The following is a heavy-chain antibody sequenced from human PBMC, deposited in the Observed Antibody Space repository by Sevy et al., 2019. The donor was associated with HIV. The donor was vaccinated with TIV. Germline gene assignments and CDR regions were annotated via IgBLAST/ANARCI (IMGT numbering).Heavy chain of an antibody. J-gene: IGHJ6*02. CDR1: GFTFSSYG. D-gene: IGHD3-22*01. V-gene: IGHV3-33*01. CDR3: ARDQYYYDSSGYAYYYYYGMDV. CDR2: IWYDGSNK. Sequence: GGSLRLSCAASGFTFSSYGMHWVRQAPGKGLEWVAVIWYDGSNKYYAASVKGRFAISRDNSKNTLYRQMNSLRAEDTAGYYCARDQYYYDSSGYAYYYYYGMDVWGQGTAVTVSS.